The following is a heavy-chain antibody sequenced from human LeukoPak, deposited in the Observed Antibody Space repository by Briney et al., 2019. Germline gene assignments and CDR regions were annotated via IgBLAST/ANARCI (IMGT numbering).Heavy chain of an antibody. D-gene: IGHD2-21*01. V-gene: IGHV4-38-2*01. CDR1: GYSISSGYY. CDR3: ARPVGDHLDY. J-gene: IGHJ4*02. Sequence: SETLSLICAVSGYSISSGYYWGWIRQPPGKGLEWIGSIYHSGSIYYNPSLKSRVTISVDTSKNQFSLKLSSVTAADTAVYYCARPVGDHLDYWGQGTLVTVSS. CDR2: IYHSGSI.